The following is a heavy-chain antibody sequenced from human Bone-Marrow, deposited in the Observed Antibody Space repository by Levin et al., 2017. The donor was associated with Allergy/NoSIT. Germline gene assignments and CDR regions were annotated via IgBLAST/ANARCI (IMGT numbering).Heavy chain of an antibody. CDR2: IYPGDSDT. D-gene: IGHD1-1*01. V-gene: IGHV5-51*01. J-gene: IGHJ4*02. CDR3: ARTLGTTGIRY. Sequence: GGSLRLSCKGSGYRFTSYWIGWVRQMPWKGLEWMGIIYPGDSDTRYSPSFQGQVTISADKSISTAYLQWSSLKASDTAMYYCARTLGTTGIRYWGQGTLVTVSS. CDR1: GYRFTSYW.